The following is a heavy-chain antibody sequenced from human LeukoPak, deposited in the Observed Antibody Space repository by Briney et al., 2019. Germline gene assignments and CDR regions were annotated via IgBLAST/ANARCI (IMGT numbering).Heavy chain of an antibody. D-gene: IGHD3-10*01. CDR2: FDPEDGET. Sequence: ASVKVSCKVSGYTLTDLSMHWVRQAPGKGLEWMGGFDPEDGETIYAQKFQGRVTMTEDTSTDTAYMELSSLRSEDTAVYYCATDSTPYGSGRSWGQGTLVTVSS. CDR3: ATDSTPYGSGRS. V-gene: IGHV1-24*01. CDR1: GYTLTDLS. J-gene: IGHJ5*02.